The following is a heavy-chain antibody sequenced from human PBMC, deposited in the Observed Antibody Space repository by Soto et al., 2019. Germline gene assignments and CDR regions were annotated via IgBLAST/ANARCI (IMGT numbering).Heavy chain of an antibody. D-gene: IGHD3-9*01. J-gene: IGHJ6*03. CDR1: GGSISSYY. V-gene: IGHV4-59*01. CDR2: IYYSGST. CDR3: ARVNYDILTGYPPHYYYYMDV. Sequence: SETLSLTCTVSGGSISSYYWSWIRQPPGKGLEWIGYIYYSGSTNYNPSPKSRVTISVDTSKNQFSLKLSSVTAADTAVYYCARVNYDILTGYPPHYYYYMDVWGKGTTVTVSS.